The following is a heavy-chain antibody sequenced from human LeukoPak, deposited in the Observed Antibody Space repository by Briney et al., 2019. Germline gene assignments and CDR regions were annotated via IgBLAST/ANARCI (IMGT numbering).Heavy chain of an antibody. CDR3: AKKGGYGDPLGY. D-gene: IGHD4-17*01. V-gene: IGHV3-23*01. J-gene: IGHJ4*02. CDR1: GFTFSSYA. Sequence: GGSLSLSCATSGFTFSSYAISWVRQAPGKGLEWVSAITSGGSTYYADPVKGRFTISRDNSKNTLYLQMNSLRAEDTAIYYCAKKGGYGDPLGYWGQGTLVTVSS. CDR2: ITSGGST.